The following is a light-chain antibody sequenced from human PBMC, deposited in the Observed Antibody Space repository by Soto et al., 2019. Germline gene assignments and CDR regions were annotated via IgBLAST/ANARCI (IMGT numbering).Light chain of an antibody. V-gene: IGLV8-61*01. Sequence: QAVVTQEPSFSVSPGGTVTLTFGLTSGSVSTTYYPSWYQQTPRQAPRTLIYSTNIRSSGVPDRFSGSILGNKAALTITGAQADDESDYHCMLYMGGGLVVFGGGTKLTVL. CDR2: STN. CDR3: MLYMGGGLVV. CDR1: SGSVSTTYY. J-gene: IGLJ2*01.